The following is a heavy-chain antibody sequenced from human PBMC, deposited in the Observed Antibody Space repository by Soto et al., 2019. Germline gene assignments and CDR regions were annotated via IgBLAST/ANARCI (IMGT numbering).Heavy chain of an antibody. V-gene: IGHV3-9*01. Sequence: GGSLRLSCAASGFTFLDYAVHWVRQAPGKGLEWVSGISWNSDNIAYADSVKGRFTMSRDNAKNSLFLQMNSLRPEDTALYYCAKGRGYTYNGGSALDYWGQGTLVTVSS. CDR1: GFTFLDYA. J-gene: IGHJ4*02. CDR3: AKGRGYTYNGGSALDY. CDR2: ISWNSDNI. D-gene: IGHD5-18*01.